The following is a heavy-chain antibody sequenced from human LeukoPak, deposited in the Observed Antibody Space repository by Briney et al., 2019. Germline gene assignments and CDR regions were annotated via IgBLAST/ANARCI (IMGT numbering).Heavy chain of an antibody. Sequence: PGRSLRLSCVASEFTFSTYGMHWVRQAPGKGLEWVAVISYDGSNEYYADSVKGRFTISRDNSKNTLYLQMNCLRADDTAVYYCATATGSIAVAPFDPWGQGTLVTVSS. J-gene: IGHJ5*02. CDR3: ATATGSIAVAPFDP. CDR2: ISYDGSNE. D-gene: IGHD6-19*01. V-gene: IGHV3-30*03. CDR1: EFTFSTYG.